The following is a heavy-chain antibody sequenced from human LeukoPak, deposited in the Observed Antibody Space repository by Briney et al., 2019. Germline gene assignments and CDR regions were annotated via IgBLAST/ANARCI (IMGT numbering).Heavy chain of an antibody. Sequence: ASVKVSCKASGYTFTGYYMHWVRQAPGQGLEWMGWINPNSGNTNYAQKLQGRVTMTTDTSTSTAYMELRSLTSDDTAVYYCAREFYSGWYRGGWFDPWGQGTLVTVSS. V-gene: IGHV1-18*04. CDR2: INPNSGNT. CDR1: GYTFTGYY. CDR3: AREFYSGWYRGGWFDP. J-gene: IGHJ5*02. D-gene: IGHD6-19*01.